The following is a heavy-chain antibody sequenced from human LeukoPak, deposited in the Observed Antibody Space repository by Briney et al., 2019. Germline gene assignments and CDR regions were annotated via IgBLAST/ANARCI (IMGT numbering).Heavy chain of an antibody. V-gene: IGHV3-21*01. J-gene: IGHJ4*02. CDR1: GFTLSSYS. Sequence: PGGSLRLSCAASGFTLSSYSMNWVRQAPGKGLEWVSSISSSSSYIYYADSVKGRFTISRDNAKNSLYLQMNSLRAEDTAVYYCARDRRWQYYDFWSGYALDYWGQGTLVTVS. CDR2: ISSSSSYI. D-gene: IGHD3-3*01. CDR3: ARDRRWQYYDFWSGYALDY.